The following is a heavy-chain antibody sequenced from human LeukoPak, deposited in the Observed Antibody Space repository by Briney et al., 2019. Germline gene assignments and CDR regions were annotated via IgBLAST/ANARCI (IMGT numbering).Heavy chain of an antibody. Sequence: SETLSLTCSVSGDSIRKDNWWTWVRRSPGKGLEWLGEIYDSGKTNYHPSLRSRIAISIDTAKRQFSLELTTVTAADTAVYYCANHYSGYIDYWGQGTLVTVSS. CDR3: ANHYSGYIDY. D-gene: IGHD5-12*01. CDR1: GDSIRKDNW. CDR2: IYDSGKT. V-gene: IGHV4/OR15-8*02. J-gene: IGHJ4*02.